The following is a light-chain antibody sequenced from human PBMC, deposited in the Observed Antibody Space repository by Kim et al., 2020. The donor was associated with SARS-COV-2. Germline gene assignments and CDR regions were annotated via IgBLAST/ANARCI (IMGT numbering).Light chain of an antibody. Sequence: GTPGPRVTISCSGSSSNLGRNTVTCYQQLPGTAPKLLIYSNTQRPSGVPDRFSGSKSVPSASLAISGLQSEAEADYYCAAWDGGVVFGGGTQLTVL. J-gene: IGLJ2*01. V-gene: IGLV1-44*01. CDR3: AAWDGGVV. CDR1: SSNLGRNT. CDR2: SNT.